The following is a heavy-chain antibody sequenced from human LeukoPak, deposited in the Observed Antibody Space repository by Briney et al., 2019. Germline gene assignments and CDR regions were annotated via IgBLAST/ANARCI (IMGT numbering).Heavy chain of an antibody. CDR3: ARDSHYYDRSGYPDY. V-gene: IGHV1-18*01. J-gene: IGHJ4*02. Sequence: ASVKVSCKASGYTFTSYGISWVRQAPGQGLEWMGWISAYNGNTNYAQKFQGRVTMTTDTSASTAYMELRSLRSDDPAVYYCARDSHYYDRSGYPDYWGQGTLVTVSS. CDR1: GYTFTSYG. CDR2: ISAYNGNT. D-gene: IGHD3-22*01.